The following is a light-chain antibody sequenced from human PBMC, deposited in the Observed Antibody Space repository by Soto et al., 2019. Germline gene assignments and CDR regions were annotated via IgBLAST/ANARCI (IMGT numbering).Light chain of an antibody. CDR2: WAS. J-gene: IGKJ2*01. CDR3: QQYHTTPNT. Sequence: DVVMTQSPETLAVSLGERAAINCKSSQNLLFSSNNKNSLAWYQQKPGQPPKLLIYWASTRESGAPDRFSGNGSGRDFTLTISSLQAEDVAVYYCQQYHTTPNTFGQGTKLEIK. CDR1: QNLLFSSNNKNS. V-gene: IGKV4-1*01.